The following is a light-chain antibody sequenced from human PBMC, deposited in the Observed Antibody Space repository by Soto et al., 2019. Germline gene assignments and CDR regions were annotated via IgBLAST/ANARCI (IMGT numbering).Light chain of an antibody. CDR2: DTS. CDR1: QSGNSN. CDR3: LQYNFWPPLT. J-gene: IGKJ4*01. Sequence: EIVMTQSPATLSASPEERATLSCRASQSGNSNLAWYRQKPGQAPRLLISDTSTMATGGPDRVSARESGTEFTLTISSLQSEDSGIYYCLQYNFWPPLTFGGGTKVEIK. V-gene: IGKV3-15*01.